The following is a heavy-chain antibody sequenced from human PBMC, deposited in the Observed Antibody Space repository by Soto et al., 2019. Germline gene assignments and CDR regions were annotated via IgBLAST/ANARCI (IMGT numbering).Heavy chain of an antibody. V-gene: IGHV1-18*01. CDR1: GYTFTSYG. CDR3: ARDRSHYYDFWSGYPDY. D-gene: IGHD3-3*01. CDR2: ISAYNGNT. Sequence: ASVKVSCKASGYTFTSYGISWERQAPGQGLERMGWISAYNGNTNYAQKLQGRVTMTTDTSTSTAYMELRSLRSDDTAVYYCARDRSHYYDFWSGYPDYWGQGTLVTVSS. J-gene: IGHJ4*02.